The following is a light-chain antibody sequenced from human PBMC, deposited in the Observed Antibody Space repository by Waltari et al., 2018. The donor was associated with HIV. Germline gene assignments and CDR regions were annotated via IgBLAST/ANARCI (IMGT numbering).Light chain of an antibody. CDR2: SDC. V-gene: IGLV1-44*01. CDR3: ATWDDSPNAWV. CDR1: SSNIGSNT. J-gene: IGLJ3*02. Sequence: QSVLNQSPSASGTPGQRVIISCSGSSSNIGSNTVTWYQQSPGTAPKLLIYSDCQRPSGVPEPLPGSESATSASLAISGLRSEDEADYYCATWDDSPNAWVFGGGTKLTVL.